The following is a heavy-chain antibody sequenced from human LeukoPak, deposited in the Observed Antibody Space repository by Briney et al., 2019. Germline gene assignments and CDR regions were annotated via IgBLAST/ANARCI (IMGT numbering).Heavy chain of an antibody. CDR2: IDPYSGGT. CDR3: TKAGSGSWYSFDY. Sequence: ASVKVSCKASGYSFTGYYLHWLRQAPGQGLEWMGRIDPYSGGTNYAPKFQGRVSMTRDTSMSTAHMELNSLTFDDTAVYFCTKAGSGSWYSFDYWGQGTLVSVSS. CDR1: GYSFTGYY. V-gene: IGHV1-2*06. J-gene: IGHJ4*02. D-gene: IGHD6-13*01.